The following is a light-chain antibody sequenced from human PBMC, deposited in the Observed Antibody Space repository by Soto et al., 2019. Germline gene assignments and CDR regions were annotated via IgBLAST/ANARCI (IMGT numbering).Light chain of an antibody. V-gene: IGLV1-40*01. J-gene: IGLJ1*01. CDR3: QSYGSSLSEV. Sequence: SVLTQPPSVSGAPGQRVTISCTGSSSNIGAGYDVHWYQQLPGTAPKLLIYGNSNRPSGVPDRFSGSKSGTSASLAITGLQAEDEADYYCQSYGSSLSEVFGNGTKVTVL. CDR1: SSNIGAGYD. CDR2: GNS.